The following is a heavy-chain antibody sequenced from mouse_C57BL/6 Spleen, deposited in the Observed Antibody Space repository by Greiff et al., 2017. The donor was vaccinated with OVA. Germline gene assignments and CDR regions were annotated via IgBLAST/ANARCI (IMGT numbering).Heavy chain of an antibody. CDR1: GFTFSDYY. D-gene: IGHD1-1*01. J-gene: IGHJ1*03. CDR2: INYDGSST. Sequence: EVKLVESEGGLVQPGSSMKLSCTASGFTFSDYYMAWVRQVPEKGLEWVANINYDGSSTYYLDSLKSRFIISSDNAKNILYLQMSSLKSDDTATYYCARDIDYGSSPYWYFDVWGTGTTVTVSS. CDR3: ARDIDYGSSPYWYFDV. V-gene: IGHV5-16*01.